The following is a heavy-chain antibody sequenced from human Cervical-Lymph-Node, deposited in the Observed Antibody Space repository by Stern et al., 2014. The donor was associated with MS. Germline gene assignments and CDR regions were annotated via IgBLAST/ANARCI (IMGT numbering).Heavy chain of an antibody. J-gene: IGHJ4*02. V-gene: IGHV1-46*01. D-gene: IGHD6-13*01. CDR1: GFTFTVSY. CDR2: INPISGST. CDR3: ARSPTIAPKFYFDY. Sequence: MQLVESGAEVKKPGASVNISCKTSGFTFTVSYMHWMRQAPGHGLAWMGTINPISGSTTYAQKFQGRVTMTREVSTSTIYMDLSSLRSEDTAVFYCARSPTIAPKFYFDYWGQGTLVTVSS.